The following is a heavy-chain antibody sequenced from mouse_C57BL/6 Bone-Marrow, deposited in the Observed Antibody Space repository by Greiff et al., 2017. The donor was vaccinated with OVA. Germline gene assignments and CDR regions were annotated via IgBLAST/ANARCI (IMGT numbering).Heavy chain of an antibody. CDR2: ISDGGSYT. CDR1: GFTFSSYA. V-gene: IGHV5-4*01. J-gene: IGHJ3*01. CDR3: ARDRGAWFAY. D-gene: IGHD3-1*01. Sequence: EVQLVESGGGLVKPGGSLKLSCAASGFTFSSYAMSWVRQTPEKRLEWVATISDGGSYTYYPDNVKGRFTISRDNAKNNLYLQMSHLKTEDTAMDYCARDRGAWFAYWGQGTLVTVSA.